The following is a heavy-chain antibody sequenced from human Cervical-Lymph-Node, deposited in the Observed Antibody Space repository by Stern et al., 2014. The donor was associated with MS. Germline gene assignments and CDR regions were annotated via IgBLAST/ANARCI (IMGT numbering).Heavy chain of an antibody. V-gene: IGHV4-31*03. CDR1: GGTINSGGYY. CDR2: IYYSGST. Sequence: QVQLQESGPGLVKPSQTLSLTCTVSGGTINSGGYYWSWIRQHPGKGLEWIGYIYYSGSTYYNPSLKTRLAISMDTSKNQFSLNLISVTAADTAVYYCTASSGYDFNWFDPWGQGTLVTVSS. J-gene: IGHJ5*02. D-gene: IGHD3-22*01. CDR3: TASSGYDFNWFDP.